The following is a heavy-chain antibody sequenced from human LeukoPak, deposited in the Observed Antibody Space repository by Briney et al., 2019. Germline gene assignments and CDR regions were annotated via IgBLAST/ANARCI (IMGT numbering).Heavy chain of an antibody. CDR3: ARAGSGRYGDYNY. Sequence: SETLSLTCAVYGGSFSGYYWSWIRQPPGMGLEWIGEINHSGSTNYNPSLKSRVTISVDTSKNQFSLKLSSVTAADTAVYYCARAGSGRYGDYNYWGQGTLVTVSS. V-gene: IGHV4-34*01. D-gene: IGHD4-17*01. J-gene: IGHJ4*02. CDR2: INHSGST. CDR1: GGSFSGYY.